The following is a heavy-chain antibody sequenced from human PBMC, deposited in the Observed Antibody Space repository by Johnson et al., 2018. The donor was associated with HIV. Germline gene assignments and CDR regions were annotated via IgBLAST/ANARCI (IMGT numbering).Heavy chain of an antibody. CDR2: IYSGGST. J-gene: IGHJ3*02. CDR3: AKDSRRWGAFSDAFDI. Sequence: QVLLVESGGGLVQPGGSLRLSCAASGFTFSSYDMHWVRQATGKGLEWVSVIYSGGSTYYADSVKGRFTISRDNSKNTLYLQMNSLRAEDTAVYYCAKDSRRWGAFSDAFDIWGQGTMVTVSS. CDR1: GFTFSSYD. V-gene: IGHV3-NL1*01. D-gene: IGHD1-26*01.